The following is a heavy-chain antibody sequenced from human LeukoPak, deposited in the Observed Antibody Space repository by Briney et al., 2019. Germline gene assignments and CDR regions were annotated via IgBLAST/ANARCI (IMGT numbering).Heavy chain of an antibody. Sequence: PGGSLRLSCAAFGFTFGSYSMNWARQAPGKGLEWVSSTTSSSSYIYYADSVKGRFTISRDNAKNSLYLQMNSLRADDTAVYYCARASASGGHYYFDYWGQGTLVTVSS. D-gene: IGHD3-10*01. CDR3: ARASASGGHYYFDY. V-gene: IGHV3-21*01. CDR2: TTSSSSYI. CDR1: GFTFGSYS. J-gene: IGHJ4*02.